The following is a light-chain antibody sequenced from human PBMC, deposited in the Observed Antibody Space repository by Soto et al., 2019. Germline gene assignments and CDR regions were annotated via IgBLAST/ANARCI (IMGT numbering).Light chain of an antibody. CDR2: DAS. CDR1: QSVISNY. J-gene: IGKJ1*01. V-gene: IGKV3-20*01. Sequence: EIVLTQSPGTLSLSPGERATLSCRASQSVISNYLTWYQQKPGQAPRLLIYDASSRATGIPDRFSGSGSGTDFTLTISILEPEDFELYYCHQYGNSPPWTFGQGTNVEIK. CDR3: HQYGNSPPWT.